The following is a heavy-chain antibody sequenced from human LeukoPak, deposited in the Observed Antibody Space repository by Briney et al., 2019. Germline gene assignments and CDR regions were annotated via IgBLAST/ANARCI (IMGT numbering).Heavy chain of an antibody. Sequence: GGSLRLSCAASGFPFSNYARNWVRQAPGKGLEWVSSISESGDKTDYADSVRGRFTISRDNSQNTLYLQMNSLRVEDTALYYCAKQWVDCWGQGTLVTVSS. CDR2: ISESGDKT. D-gene: IGHD1-26*01. CDR3: AKQWVDC. CDR1: GFPFSNYA. J-gene: IGHJ4*02. V-gene: IGHV3-23*01.